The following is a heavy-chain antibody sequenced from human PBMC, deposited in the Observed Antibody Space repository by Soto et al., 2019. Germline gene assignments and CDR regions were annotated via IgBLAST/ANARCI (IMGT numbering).Heavy chain of an antibody. CDR1: GGTFSSYT. D-gene: IGHD4-17*01. Sequence: QVQLVQSGAEVKKPGSSVKVSCKASGGTFSSYTISWVRQAPGQGLEWMGRIIPILGIANYAQKFQGRVTITADKSTSTAYMELSSLRSEDTAVYYCARADGYGDFEAFDIWGQGTMVTVSS. V-gene: IGHV1-69*02. CDR2: IIPILGIA. CDR3: ARADGYGDFEAFDI. J-gene: IGHJ3*02.